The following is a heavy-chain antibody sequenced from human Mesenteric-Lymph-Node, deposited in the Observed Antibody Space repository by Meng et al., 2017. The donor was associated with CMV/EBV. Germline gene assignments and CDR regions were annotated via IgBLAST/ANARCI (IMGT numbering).Heavy chain of an antibody. CDR1: GGSISSGGYY. CDR2: INDSGST. D-gene: IGHD6-19*01. Sequence: VSGGSISSGGYYCSWIRQHPGKGLEWIGYINDSGSTASNPSLKSRVTISVDTSKNQFSLKLTSVTAADTAFYYCARDSVAGSGLDYWGQGTLVTVSS. CDR3: ARDSVAGSGLDY. J-gene: IGHJ4*02. V-gene: IGHV4-31*02.